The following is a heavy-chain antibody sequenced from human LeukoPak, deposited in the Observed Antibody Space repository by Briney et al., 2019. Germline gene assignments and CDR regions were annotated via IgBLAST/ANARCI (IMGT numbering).Heavy chain of an antibody. Sequence: PSETLSLTCTVSGASISNYYWSWIRQPPGKGLEWIGYTSHSGSTNYNPSLTSRVTISVDTSKNQFSLKLSSVTAADTAVYYCARGRPGSSGYADAFDIWGQGTMVTVSS. CDR3: ARGRPGSSGYADAFDI. D-gene: IGHD3-22*01. V-gene: IGHV4-59*01. J-gene: IGHJ3*02. CDR2: TSHSGST. CDR1: GASISNYY.